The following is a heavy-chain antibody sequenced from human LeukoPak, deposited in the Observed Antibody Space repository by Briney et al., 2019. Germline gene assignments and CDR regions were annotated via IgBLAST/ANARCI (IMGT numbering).Heavy chain of an antibody. CDR2: IIPIFGTA. V-gene: IGHV1-69*13. CDR1: GGTFSSYA. J-gene: IGHJ4*02. CDR3: ARDLYSSGWSFDC. D-gene: IGHD6-19*01. Sequence: SVKVSCKASGGTFSSYAISWVRQAPGQGLEWMGGIIPIFGTANYAQKFQGRVTITADESTSTAYMELSSLRSEDTAVYYCARDLYSSGWSFDCWGQGTLVTVSS.